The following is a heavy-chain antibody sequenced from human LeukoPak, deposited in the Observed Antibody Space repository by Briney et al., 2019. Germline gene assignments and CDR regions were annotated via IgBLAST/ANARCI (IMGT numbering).Heavy chain of an antibody. CDR3: ARVRIHSSALGY. J-gene: IGHJ4*02. CDR2: IVPILGIA. CDR1: GGTFSSYT. Sequence: ASVKVSCKASGGTFSSYTISWVRQAPGQGLEWMGRIVPILGIANYAQKFQGRVTITAGKSTSTAYMELSSLRSEDTAVYYCARVRIHSSALGYWGQGTLVTVSS. D-gene: IGHD6-25*01. V-gene: IGHV1-69*02.